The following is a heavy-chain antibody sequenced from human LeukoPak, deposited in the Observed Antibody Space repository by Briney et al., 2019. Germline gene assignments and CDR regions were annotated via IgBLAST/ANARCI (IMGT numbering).Heavy chain of an antibody. J-gene: IGHJ4*02. CDR3: ARATVGDYSGVDY. CDR2: IYSGGST. V-gene: IGHV3-66*01. CDR1: GFTVSSNY. Sequence: GGSLRLSCAASGFTVSSNYMSWVRQAPGKGLEWVSVIYSGGSTYYADSVEGRFTISRDNSKNTVYLQINSLKGEDTAVYYCARATVGDYSGVDYWGQGTLVTVSS. D-gene: IGHD4-17*01.